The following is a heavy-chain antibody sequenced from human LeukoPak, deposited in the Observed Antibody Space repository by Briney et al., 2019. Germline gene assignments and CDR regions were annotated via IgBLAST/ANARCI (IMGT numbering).Heavy chain of an antibody. J-gene: IGHJ6*03. Sequence: SETLSLTCTVSGGSISSYYWSWIRQPAGKGLEWIGRIYTSGSTNYNPSLKSRVTMSVDTSNNQFSLKVSSVTAADTAVYYCARGDCSSTICYSPMDVWGKGTTVTVSS. CDR2: IYTSGST. V-gene: IGHV4-4*07. CDR3: ARGDCSSTICYSPMDV. D-gene: IGHD2-2*01. CDR1: GGSISSYY.